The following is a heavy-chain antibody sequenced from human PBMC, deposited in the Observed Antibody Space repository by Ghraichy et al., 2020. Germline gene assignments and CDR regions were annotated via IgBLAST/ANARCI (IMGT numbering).Heavy chain of an antibody. CDR2: IYYSGST. J-gene: IGHJ4*02. D-gene: IGHD3-3*01. CDR1: GGSISSYY. CDR3: ARLDFWSGYYLDY. V-gene: IGHV4-59*08. Sequence: SETLSLTFTVSGGSISSYYWSWIRQPPGKGLEWIGYIYYSGSTNYNPSLKSRVTISVDTSKNQFSLKLSSVTAADTAVYYCARLDFWSGYYLDYWGQGTLVTVSS.